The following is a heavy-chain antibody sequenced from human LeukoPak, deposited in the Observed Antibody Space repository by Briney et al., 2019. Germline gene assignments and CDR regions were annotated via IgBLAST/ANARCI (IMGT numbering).Heavy chain of an antibody. CDR2: IKQDGGEK. Sequence: GGSLRLSCAASGFTFSIYWMTWVRQAPGKGLEWVANIKQDGGEKYYVDSVKDRFTISRDNAKNSLYLQMNSLRAEDTAVYYCARDGALSMDVWGKGTTVTVSS. V-gene: IGHV3-7*01. CDR1: GFTFSIYW. J-gene: IGHJ6*04. CDR3: ARDGALSMDV.